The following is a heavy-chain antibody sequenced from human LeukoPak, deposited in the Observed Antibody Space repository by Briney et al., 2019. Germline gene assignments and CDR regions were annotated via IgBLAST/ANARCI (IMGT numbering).Heavy chain of an antibody. Sequence: PGGSLRLSCAASGFTVSSNYMSWVRQAPGKGLEWVSVIYSGGTTDYADSVKGRFTISRDNSKNTLYLQMNSLRAEDTAIYYCAREYSGGYSYYTYWGQGTLVTVSP. CDR1: GFTVSSNY. V-gene: IGHV3-53*01. CDR3: AREYSGGYSYYTY. D-gene: IGHD1-26*01. CDR2: IYSGGTT. J-gene: IGHJ4*02.